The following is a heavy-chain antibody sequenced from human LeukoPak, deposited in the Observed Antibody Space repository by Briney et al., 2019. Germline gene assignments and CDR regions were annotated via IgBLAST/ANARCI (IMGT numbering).Heavy chain of an antibody. D-gene: IGHD2-8*02. J-gene: IGHJ5*02. CDR2: ISSSSNSI. CDR3: ARVLTGSWDWFDP. V-gene: IGHV3-48*04. CDR1: EFTFSVYG. Sequence: SGGSPRLSCASSEFTFSVYGMNWVRQAPGKGLEWVSYISSSSNSIYYADSVKGRFTISRDNAKNTLYLQMSSLRAEDTAVYYCARVLTGSWDWFDPWGQGTLVTVSS.